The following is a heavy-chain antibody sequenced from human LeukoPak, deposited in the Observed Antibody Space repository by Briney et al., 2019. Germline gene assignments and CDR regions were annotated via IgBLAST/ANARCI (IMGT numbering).Heavy chain of an antibody. J-gene: IGHJ4*02. Sequence: ASVKVSCKASGYTFTGYYMHWVRQAPGQGLEWMGWINPNSGGTKYAQKFQGWVTMTRDTSISTAYMELSRLTSDDTAVYYCATSGEGIVGATTTGDYFDYWGQGTLVTVSS. D-gene: IGHD1-26*01. V-gene: IGHV1-2*04. CDR3: ATSGEGIVGATTTGDYFDY. CDR1: GYTFTGYY. CDR2: INPNSGGT.